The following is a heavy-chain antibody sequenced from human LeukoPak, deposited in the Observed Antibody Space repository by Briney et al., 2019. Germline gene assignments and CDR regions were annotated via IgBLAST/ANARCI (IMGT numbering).Heavy chain of an antibody. D-gene: IGHD3-10*01. CDR2: ISGSGGST. CDR1: GFTFSSYA. V-gene: IGHV3-23*01. CDR3: AKAGRHYYGSGSYYSDY. J-gene: IGHJ4*02. Sequence: GGSLRFSCAASGFTFSSYAMSWVRQAPGKGLEWVSAISGSGGSTYYADSVKGRFTISRDNSKNTLYLQMNSLRAEDTAVYYCAKAGRHYYGSGSYYSDYWGQGTLVTVSS.